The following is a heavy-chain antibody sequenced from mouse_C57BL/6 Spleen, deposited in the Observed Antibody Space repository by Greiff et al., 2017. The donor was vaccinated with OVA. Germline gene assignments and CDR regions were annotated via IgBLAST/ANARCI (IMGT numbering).Heavy chain of an antibody. CDR3: TSTGNYYGSSCDD. V-gene: IGHV5-9-1*02. Sequence: EVKLVESGEGLVKPGGSLKLSCAASGFTFSSYAMSWVRQTPEKRLEWVAYISSGGDYIYYASTVKGRFTISRDNARNTLYLQMSSLKSEDTAMYYCTSTGNYYGSSCDDWGQGTTLTVSS. D-gene: IGHD1-1*01. J-gene: IGHJ2*01. CDR1: GFTFSSYA. CDR2: ISSGGDYI.